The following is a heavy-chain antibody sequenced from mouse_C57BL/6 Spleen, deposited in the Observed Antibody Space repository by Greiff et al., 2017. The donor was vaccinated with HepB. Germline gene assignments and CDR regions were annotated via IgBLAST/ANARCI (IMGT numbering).Heavy chain of an antibody. J-gene: IGHJ3*01. CDR3: ARGSYGSSLSWFAY. CDR2: IYPSDSET. CDR1: GYTFTSYW. D-gene: IGHD1-1*01. Sequence: QVQLQQPGAELVRPGSSVKLSCKASGYTFTSYWMDWVKQRPEQGLEWIGNIYPSDSETHYNQKFKDKATLTVDKSSSTAYMQLSSLTSEDSAVYYCARGSYGSSLSWFAYWGQGTLVTVSA. V-gene: IGHV1-61*01.